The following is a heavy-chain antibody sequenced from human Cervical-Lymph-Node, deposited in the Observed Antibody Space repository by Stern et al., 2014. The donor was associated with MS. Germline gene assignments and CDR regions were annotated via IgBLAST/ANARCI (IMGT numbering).Heavy chain of an antibody. CDR1: GFSLSNARMG. CDR3: AFGAGTTSAWFDP. V-gene: IGHV2-26*01. J-gene: IGHJ5*02. CDR2: LFSNDEK. Sequence: QITLKESGPVLVKPTETLTLTCTVSGFSLSNARMGVSWIRQPPGKALEWLAHLFSNDEKSYSTSLKSRLTISKDTSKSQVVLTMTNMDPVDTATYYCAFGAGTTSAWFDPWGQGTLVTVSS. D-gene: IGHD1-1*01.